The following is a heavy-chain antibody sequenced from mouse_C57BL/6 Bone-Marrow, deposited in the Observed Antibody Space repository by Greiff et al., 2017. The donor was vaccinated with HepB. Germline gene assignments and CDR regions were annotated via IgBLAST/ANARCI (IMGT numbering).Heavy chain of an antibody. J-gene: IGHJ2*01. CDR3: VGGDYYGSSYDY. CDR2: IRSKSNNYAT. CDR1: GFSFNTYA. D-gene: IGHD1-1*01. V-gene: IGHV10-1*01. Sequence: EVKLMESGGGLVQPKGSLKLSCAASGFSFNTYAMNWVRQAPGKGLEWVARIRSKSNNYATYYADSVKDRFTISRDDSESMLYLQMNNLKTEDTAMYYCVGGDYYGSSYDYWGQGTTLTVSS.